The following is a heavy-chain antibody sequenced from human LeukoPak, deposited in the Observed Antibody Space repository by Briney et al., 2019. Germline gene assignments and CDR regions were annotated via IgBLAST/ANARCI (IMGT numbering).Heavy chain of an antibody. V-gene: IGHV4-4*02. CDR1: GGSISSSNW. CDR2: IYHSGST. Sequence: PSGTLSLTCAVSGGSISSSNWWSWVRQPPGKGLEWIGEIYHSGSTNYNPSLKSRVTISVDKSKNQFSLKLSSVTAADTAVYYCARANYGGFYNDAFDIWGQGTMVTVSS. J-gene: IGHJ3*02. CDR3: ARANYGGFYNDAFDI. D-gene: IGHD4-23*01.